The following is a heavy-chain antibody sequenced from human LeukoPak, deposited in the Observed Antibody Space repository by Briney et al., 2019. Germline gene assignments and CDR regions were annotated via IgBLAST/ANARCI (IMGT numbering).Heavy chain of an antibody. V-gene: IGHV3-21*01. CDR3: GRDFVGESGAGGP. J-gene: IGHJ5*02. CDR1: GFTFSSFT. Sequence: GGSLRLSCAASGFTFSSFTMNWVRQAPGKGLEWVSSISPSGQYTWNADSVKGRFTISRDNAKNSVYLQMNSLRDEDTGIYYCGRDFVGESGAGGPWGEGTLVTVS. CDR2: ISPSGQYT. D-gene: IGHD3-10*01.